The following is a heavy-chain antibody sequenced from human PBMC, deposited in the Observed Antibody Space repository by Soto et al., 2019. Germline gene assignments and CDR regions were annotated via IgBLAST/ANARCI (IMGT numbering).Heavy chain of an antibody. CDR1: GYTFTGYY. Sequence: ASVKVSCKASGYTFTGYYMHWVRQAPGQGLEWMGWINPNSGGTNYAQKFQGRVTMTRDTSISTAYMELSRLRSDDTAVYYCARAGGIAAAALDYWGQGTLVTVSS. D-gene: IGHD6-13*01. J-gene: IGHJ4*02. V-gene: IGHV1-2*02. CDR2: INPNSGGT. CDR3: ARAGGIAAAALDY.